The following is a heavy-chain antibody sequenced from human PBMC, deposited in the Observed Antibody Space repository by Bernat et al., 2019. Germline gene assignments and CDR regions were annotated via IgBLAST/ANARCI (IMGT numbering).Heavy chain of an antibody. CDR1: GFTFSSYP. CDR2: IGGSGGST. D-gene: IGHD2-21*01. CDR3: ARFRGSPDLYYGMDV. J-gene: IGHJ6*02. Sequence: EVQLLESGGGLVQPGGSLRLSCAASGFTFSSYPMTWVRQAPGKGLEWVSGIGGSGGSTYYADSVKGRFTIARDNSKNTLYLQMNSLRAEDTAVYDCARFRGSPDLYYGMDVWGQGTTVTVSS. V-gene: IGHV3-23*01.